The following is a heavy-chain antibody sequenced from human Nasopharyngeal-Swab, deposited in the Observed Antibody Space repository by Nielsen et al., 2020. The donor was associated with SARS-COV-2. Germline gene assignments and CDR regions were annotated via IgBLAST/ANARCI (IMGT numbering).Heavy chain of an antibody. V-gene: IGHV4-30-4*01. CDR2: IYYSGST. D-gene: IGHD3-10*01. J-gene: IGHJ4*02. Sequence: SETLSLTCTVSGGSISSGDYYWSWIRQPPGMGLEWIGYIYYSGSTYYNPSLKSRVTISVDTSKNQFSLKLSSVTAADTAVYYCARSRITMVRGVTPYFDYWGQGTLVTVSS. CDR3: ARSRITMVRGVTPYFDY. CDR1: GGSISSGDYY.